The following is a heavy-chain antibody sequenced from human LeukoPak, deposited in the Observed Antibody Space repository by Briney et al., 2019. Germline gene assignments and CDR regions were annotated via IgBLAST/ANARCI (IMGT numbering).Heavy chain of an antibody. D-gene: IGHD3-10*01. V-gene: IGHV3-30*03. J-gene: IGHJ4*02. CDR3: ARGEIYGSGIDGGY. CDR1: GFTFSTYA. Sequence: PGGSLRLSCAASGFTFSTYAMHWVRQAPGKGLEWVAVISYDGSYKYYADSVKGRFTISRDNSENTLYLQMNSLRAEDTAVYYCARGEIYGSGIDGGYWGQGTLVTVSS. CDR2: ISYDGSYK.